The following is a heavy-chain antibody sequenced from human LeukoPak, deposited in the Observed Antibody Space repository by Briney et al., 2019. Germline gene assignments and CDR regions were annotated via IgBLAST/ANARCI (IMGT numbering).Heavy chain of an antibody. V-gene: IGHV3-20*04. CDR3: ARDPEQNYYDSSGYYYVGGMDV. D-gene: IGHD3-22*01. J-gene: IGHJ6*02. CDR2: INWNGGST. Sequence: PGGSLRLSCAASGXTFDDYGVSWVRQAPGKGLEWVSGINWNGGSTGYADSVKGRFTISRDNAKNSLYLQMNSLRAEDTALYYCARDPEQNYYDSSGYYYVGGMDVWGQGTTVTVSS. CDR1: GXTFDDYG.